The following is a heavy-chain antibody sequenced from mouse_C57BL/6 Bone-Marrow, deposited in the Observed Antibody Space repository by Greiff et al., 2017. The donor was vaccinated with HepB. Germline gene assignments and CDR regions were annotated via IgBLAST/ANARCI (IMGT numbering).Heavy chain of an antibody. Sequence: VQLQQSGGGLVKPGGSLKLSCAASGFTFSDYGMHWVRQAPEKGLEWVAYISSGSSTIYYADTVKGRFTISRDNAKNTLFLQMTSLRSEDTAMYYCARPSLFYYAMDYWGQGTSVTVSS. CDR1: GFTFSDYG. CDR2: ISSGSSTI. J-gene: IGHJ4*01. V-gene: IGHV5-17*01. CDR3: ARPSLFYYAMDY. D-gene: IGHD2-3*01.